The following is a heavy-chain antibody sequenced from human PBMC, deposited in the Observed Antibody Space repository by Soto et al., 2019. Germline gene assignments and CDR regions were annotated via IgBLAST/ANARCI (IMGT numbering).Heavy chain of an antibody. CDR3: ARTLSWRRGPFDS. D-gene: IGHD2-15*01. CDR1: GFIFNTYG. Sequence: GGSLRLSCAASGFIFNTYGMNWVRQAPGKGLEWVSYISGGSQTIFYADSVRGRFTISRDNANNSTYLQMVSLRDEDTAVYYCARTLSWRRGPFDSWGQGTLVTVSS. CDR2: ISGGSQTI. J-gene: IGHJ4*02. V-gene: IGHV3-48*02.